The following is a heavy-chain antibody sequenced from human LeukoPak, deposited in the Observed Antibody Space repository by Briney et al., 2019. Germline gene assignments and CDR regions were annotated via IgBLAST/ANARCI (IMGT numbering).Heavy chain of an antibody. CDR2: ISGSGGST. CDR1: GFTFSSYA. Sequence: GGSLRLSCAASGFTFSSYAMSWVRQAPGKGLEWVSAISGSGGSTYYADSVKGRFTISRDNSKNTLYLQMNSLRAEDTAVYYCAKGTRYGPAAISLAFDIWGQGTMVTVSS. J-gene: IGHJ3*02. D-gene: IGHD2-2*01. CDR3: AKGTRYGPAAISLAFDI. V-gene: IGHV3-23*01.